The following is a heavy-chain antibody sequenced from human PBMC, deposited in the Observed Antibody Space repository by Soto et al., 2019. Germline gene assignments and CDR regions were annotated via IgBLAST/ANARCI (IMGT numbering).Heavy chain of an antibody. CDR1: GVTFTTST. CDR3: ARSQGNYFYHGMDV. Sequence: QVQLVQSGAEVRKPGSSVKVSCKASGVTFTTSTFSWVRQAPGQGLEWMGRVIPILDLSIYAQRFQGRVTITSDRSTSTAYMELSGLRSEATAVYYCARSQGNYFYHGMDVWGQGTTVTVSS. J-gene: IGHJ6*02. V-gene: IGHV1-69*02. CDR2: VIPILDLS. D-gene: IGHD3-10*01.